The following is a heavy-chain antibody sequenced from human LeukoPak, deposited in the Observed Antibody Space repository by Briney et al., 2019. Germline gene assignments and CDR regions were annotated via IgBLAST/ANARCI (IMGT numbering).Heavy chain of an antibody. CDR3: ARANQGGYYDSSGYYPFDY. D-gene: IGHD3-22*01. V-gene: IGHV4-30-4*08. CDR1: GGSISSGDYY. J-gene: IGHJ4*02. Sequence: SETLSLTCTVSGGSISSGDYYWSWIRQPPGKGLEWIGYIYYSGSTYYNPSLKSRVTISVDTSKNQFSLKLSSVTAAYTAVYYCARANQGGYYDSSGYYPFDYWGQGTLVTVSS. CDR2: IYYSGST.